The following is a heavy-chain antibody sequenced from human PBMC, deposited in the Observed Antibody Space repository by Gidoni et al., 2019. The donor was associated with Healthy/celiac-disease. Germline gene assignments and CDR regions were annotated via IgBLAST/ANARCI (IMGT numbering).Heavy chain of an antibody. CDR1: GYSFTSYW. Sequence: EVQLVPSGAEVKKPGESLKISCKGSGYSFTSYWIGWVSQMPGKGLEWMGIIYPGDSDTRYSPSFQGKVTISADKSISTAYLQWSSLKASDTAMYYCARWRGRSSSSGTGFDPWGQGTLVTVSS. J-gene: IGHJ5*02. CDR2: IYPGDSDT. V-gene: IGHV5-51*01. CDR3: ARWRGRSSSSGTGFDP. D-gene: IGHD6-6*01.